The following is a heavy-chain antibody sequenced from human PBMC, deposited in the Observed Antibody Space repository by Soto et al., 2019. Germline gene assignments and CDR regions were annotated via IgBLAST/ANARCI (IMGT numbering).Heavy chain of an antibody. CDR2: MSGSGGTT. D-gene: IGHD1-26*01. CDR3: AKSQSGSYFAAFDV. CDR1: GFTFSTSV. V-gene: IGHV3-23*01. Sequence: GGSLRLSCGASGFTFSTSVMNWVRQAPGKGLEWVSAMSGSGGTTYYADSVKGRFTISRDNSNNTLYLQMNSLGADDAGIYYCAKSQSGSYFAAFDVWGQGTTVTVSS. J-gene: IGHJ6*02.